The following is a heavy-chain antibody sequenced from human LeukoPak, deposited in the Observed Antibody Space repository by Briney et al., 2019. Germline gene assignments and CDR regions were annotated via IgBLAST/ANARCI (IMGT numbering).Heavy chain of an antibody. V-gene: IGHV1-2*04. CDR2: INPNSGGT. D-gene: IGHD2-21*02. Sequence: ASVKVSCKASGDSFTNYAFTWVRQAPGQGLEWMGWINPNSGGTNYAQKFQGWVTMTRDTSISTAYMELSRLRSDDTAVYYCARDAPVVVTATYYYGMDVWGQGTTVTVSS. J-gene: IGHJ6*02. CDR1: GDSFTNYA. CDR3: ARDAPVVVTATYYYGMDV.